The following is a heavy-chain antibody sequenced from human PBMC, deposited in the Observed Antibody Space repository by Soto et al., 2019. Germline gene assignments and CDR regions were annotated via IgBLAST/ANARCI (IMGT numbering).Heavy chain of an antibody. CDR1: GYTFTSYY. D-gene: IGHD6-13*01. Sequence: QVQLVQSGAEVKKPGASVKVSCKASGYTFTSYYMHWVRQAPGQGLEWMGIINPSGGSTSYAQKFQGRVTMTRDTSTSTVYMELGSLRSEDTAVYYCASGLGGIAAAAHAHNWYFDLGGRGTLVTVSS. CDR2: INPSGGST. V-gene: IGHV1-46*01. J-gene: IGHJ2*01. CDR3: ASGLGGIAAAAHAHNWYFDL.